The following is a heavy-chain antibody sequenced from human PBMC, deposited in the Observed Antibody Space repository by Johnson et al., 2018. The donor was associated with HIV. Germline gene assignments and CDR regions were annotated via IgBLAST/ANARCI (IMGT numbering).Heavy chain of an antibody. CDR2: IWYDGSNK. D-gene: IGHD6-6*01. CDR3: AKDPNRWEQLAYAFDI. V-gene: IGHV3-33*06. Sequence: QVQLVESGGGLVQPGGSLRLSCAASGFTFSSYGMHWVRQAPGKGLEWVAVIWYDGSNKYYADSVKGRFTISRDNSKNTLNLQMNSLRAEDTAVYYCAKDPNRWEQLAYAFDIWGQGTMVTVSS. J-gene: IGHJ3*02. CDR1: GFTFSSYG.